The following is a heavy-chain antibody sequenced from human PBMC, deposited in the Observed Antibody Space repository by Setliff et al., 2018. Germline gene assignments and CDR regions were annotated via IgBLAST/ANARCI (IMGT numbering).Heavy chain of an antibody. Sequence: ASVKVSCKASGYTFTSYDINWVRQATGQGLEWMGWMNPNSGNTGYAQKFQGRVTMTRNTSISTAYMELSSLRSEDAAVYYCARDPGRTYYYDSSGYENAFDIWGQGTMVTVSS. V-gene: IGHV1-8*01. D-gene: IGHD3-22*01. CDR2: MNPNSGNT. J-gene: IGHJ3*02. CDR1: GYTFTSYD. CDR3: ARDPGRTYYYDSSGYENAFDI.